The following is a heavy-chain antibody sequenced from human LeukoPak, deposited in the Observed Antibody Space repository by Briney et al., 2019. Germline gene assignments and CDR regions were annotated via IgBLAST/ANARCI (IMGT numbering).Heavy chain of an antibody. D-gene: IGHD5-12*01. CDR1: GGSISSSSYY. J-gene: IGHJ4*02. Sequence: PSETLSLTCTVSGGSISSSSYYWGWIRQPPGKGLEWIGSIYYSGSTYYNPSLKSRVTISVDTSTNQFSLKLSSVTAADTAVYYCARRIYSGYDTPFDYWGQGTLVTVSS. V-gene: IGHV4-39*01. CDR2: IYYSGST. CDR3: ARRIYSGYDTPFDY.